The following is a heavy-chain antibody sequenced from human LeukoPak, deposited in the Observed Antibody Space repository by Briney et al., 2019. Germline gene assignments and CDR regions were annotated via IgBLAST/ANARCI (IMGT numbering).Heavy chain of an antibody. Sequence: PGGSLRLSCAASGFTFDDYAMHWVRQAPGKGLEWVSLISGDGGSTYHADSVKGRFTISRDNSKNSLYLQMNSLRTEDTALYYCAKEGNYYDSSGYHSLFDYWGQGTLVTVSS. D-gene: IGHD3-22*01. J-gene: IGHJ4*02. CDR3: AKEGNYYDSSGYHSLFDY. V-gene: IGHV3-43*02. CDR1: GFTFDDYA. CDR2: ISGDGGST.